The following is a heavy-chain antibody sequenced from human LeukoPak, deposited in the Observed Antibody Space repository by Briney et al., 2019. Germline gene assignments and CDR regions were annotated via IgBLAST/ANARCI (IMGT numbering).Heavy chain of an antibody. CDR3: ASCPEHYGVFRRNYFDY. CDR1: GFTFSSYD. CDR2: IGTAGDT. Sequence: PGGSLRLSCAASGFTFSSYDMHWVRQATGKGLEWVSAIGTAGDTYYPGSVKGRFTNSRENAKNSLYLQMNSLRAEDTAVYYCASCPEHYGVFRRNYFDYWGQGTLVTVSS. J-gene: IGHJ4*02. D-gene: IGHD4-17*01. V-gene: IGHV3-13*01.